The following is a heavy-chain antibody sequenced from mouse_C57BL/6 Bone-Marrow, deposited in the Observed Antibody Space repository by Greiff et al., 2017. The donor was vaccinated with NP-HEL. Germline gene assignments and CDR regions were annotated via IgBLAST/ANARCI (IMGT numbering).Heavy chain of an antibody. D-gene: IGHD4-1*01. J-gene: IGHJ1*03. CDR1: DSAVFPIAY. V-gene: IGHV15-2*01. CDR2: ILPSIGRT. CDR3: ARGELGRRYFDV. Sequence: QVQLQQSGSELRSPGSSVKLSCKDFDSAVFPIAYMSWVRQTPGHGFEWIGGILPSIGRTIYGEKFEDKATLDEDTLCTTAYLQLDVLTSEDSAISYCARGELGRRYFDVWGKGTTVTVSS.